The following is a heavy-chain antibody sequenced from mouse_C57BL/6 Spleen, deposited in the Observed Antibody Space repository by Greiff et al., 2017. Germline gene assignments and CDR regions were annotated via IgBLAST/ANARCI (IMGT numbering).Heavy chain of an antibody. CDR1: GYAFSSYW. J-gene: IGHJ1*03. V-gene: IGHV1-80*01. CDR3: ARSEGYDYWYFDV. CDR2: IYPGDGDT. Sequence: QVQLQQSGAELVKPGASVKISCKASGYAFSSYWMNWVKQRPGKGLEWIGQIYPGDGDTNYNGKFKGKATLTADKSSSTAYMHLSSLTSEDSAVYFCARSEGYDYWYFDVWGTGTTVTVSS. D-gene: IGHD2-2*01.